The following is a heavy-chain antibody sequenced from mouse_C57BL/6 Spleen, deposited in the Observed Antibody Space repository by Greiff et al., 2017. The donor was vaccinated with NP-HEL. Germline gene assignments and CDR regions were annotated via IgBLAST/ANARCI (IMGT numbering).Heavy chain of an antibody. CDR2: IDPEDGET. CDR1: GFNIKDYY. Sequence: VHVKQSGAELVKPGASVKLSCTASGFNIKDYYMHWVKQRTEQGLEWIGRIDPEDGETKYAPKFKGKATITADTSSNTAYLQLSSLTSEDTAVYYCARPPPGVYYAMDYWGQGTSVTVSS. J-gene: IGHJ4*01. V-gene: IGHV14-2*01. D-gene: IGHD4-1*01. CDR3: ARPPPGVYYAMDY.